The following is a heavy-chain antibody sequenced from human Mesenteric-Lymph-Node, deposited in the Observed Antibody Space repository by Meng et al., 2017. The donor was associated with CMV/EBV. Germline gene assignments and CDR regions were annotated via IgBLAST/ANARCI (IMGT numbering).Heavy chain of an antibody. J-gene: IGHJ4*02. D-gene: IGHD3-10*01. CDR3: ANDYGSGSYRFDY. CDR2: ICCTRST. Sequence: SGGSVSNDDHSWRWVQQPPRRGVELLGYICCTRSTYYNPSLRGRVTMSMDRSKNQFSLKLTSVTAADTAVYYCANDYGSGSYRFDYWGQGTLVTVSS. CDR1: GGSVSNDDHS. V-gene: IGHV4-30-2*01.